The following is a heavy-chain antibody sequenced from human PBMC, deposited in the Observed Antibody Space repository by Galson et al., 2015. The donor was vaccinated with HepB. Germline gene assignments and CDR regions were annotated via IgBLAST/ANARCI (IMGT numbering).Heavy chain of an antibody. V-gene: IGHV3-33*06. Sequence: SLRLSCAASGFTFSSYGMHWVRQAPGKGLEWVAVIWYDGSNKYYADSVKGRFTISRDNSKNTLYLQMNSLRADDTAVYYCAKVTRGVTPGGESWGQGILVTVSS. CDR3: AKVTRGVTPGGES. D-gene: IGHD3-10*01. CDR1: GFTFSSYG. J-gene: IGHJ5*02. CDR2: IWYDGSNK.